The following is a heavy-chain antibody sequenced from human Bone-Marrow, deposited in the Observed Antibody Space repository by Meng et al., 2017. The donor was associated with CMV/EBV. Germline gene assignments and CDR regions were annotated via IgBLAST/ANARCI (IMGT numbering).Heavy chain of an antibody. CDR2: SNAGNGNT. CDR1: GYTFTSYA. CDR3: ARDMGYYYDSSGSDLDYYYGMDV. Sequence: ASVKVSCKASGYTFTSYAMHWVRQAPGQRLEWMGWSNAGNGNTKYSQEFQGRVTITRDTSASTAYMELSSLRSEDTAVYYCARDMGYYYDSSGSDLDYYYGMDVWGQGTTVTVSS. V-gene: IGHV1-3*02. J-gene: IGHJ6*02. D-gene: IGHD3-22*01.